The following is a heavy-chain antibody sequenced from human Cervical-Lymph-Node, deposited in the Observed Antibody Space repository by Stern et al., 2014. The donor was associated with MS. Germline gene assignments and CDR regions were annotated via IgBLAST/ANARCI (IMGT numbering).Heavy chain of an antibody. Sequence: QVQLVQSGAAVKKPGSSVKVSCQTSGDTFTRHAINWVRQAPGQGLEWMGGIIPIFGTTNHAQKFRDRVTITADASTNTVYMELNSLTSEDTAVYFCARAGGSTVGYYVDYCGQGTLVTVSS. CDR2: IIPIFGTT. D-gene: IGHD1-26*01. CDR3: ARAGGSTVGYYVDY. J-gene: IGHJ4*02. V-gene: IGHV1-69*01. CDR1: GDTFTRHA.